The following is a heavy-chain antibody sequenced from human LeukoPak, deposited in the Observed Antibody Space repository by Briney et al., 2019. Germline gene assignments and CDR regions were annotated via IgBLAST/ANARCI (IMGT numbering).Heavy chain of an antibody. J-gene: IGHJ4*02. V-gene: IGHV3-48*03. CDR1: GFTFSSHE. D-gene: IGHD3-22*01. CDR2: ISSSGSTI. CDR3: ARDSSGDLDY. Sequence: GGSLRLSCAASGFTFSSHEMNWVRQAPGKGLEWVSYISSSGSTIYYADSVKGRFTISRDNAKNSLYLQMNSLRAEDTAVYYCARDSSGDLDYWGQGTLVTVSS.